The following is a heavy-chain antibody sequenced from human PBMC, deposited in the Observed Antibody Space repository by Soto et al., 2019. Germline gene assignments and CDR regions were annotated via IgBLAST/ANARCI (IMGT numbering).Heavy chain of an antibody. J-gene: IGHJ3*01. V-gene: IGHV3-23*01. CDR1: GFTFSSYA. CDR2: ISASGGTT. CDR3: PKVFHGDYGYFEF. Sequence: EVQLLESGENLGQPGGSLRLSGAVSGFTFSSYAMNWVRQAPGKGLEWVSHISASGGTTNYADSVKGRFTISRHNSKNTVYLQMDRLGAEDTAVYYCPKVFHGDYGYFEFWGQGTMVTVSS. D-gene: IGHD4-17*01.